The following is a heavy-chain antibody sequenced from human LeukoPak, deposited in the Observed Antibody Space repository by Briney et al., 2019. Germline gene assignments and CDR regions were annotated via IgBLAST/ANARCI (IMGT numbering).Heavy chain of an antibody. Sequence: GESQRISCKVSGYTFTSYWIGWVRQRPGKGLEWMGIVYPGDSDTRYSPSFQGQVTISADKSISTAYLQWSSLKASDTAMYYCARRGGVGYIMFWGQGTLVTVSS. CDR2: VYPGDSDT. CDR3: ARRGGVGYIMF. CDR1: GYTFTSYW. J-gene: IGHJ4*02. D-gene: IGHD5-18*01. V-gene: IGHV5-51*01.